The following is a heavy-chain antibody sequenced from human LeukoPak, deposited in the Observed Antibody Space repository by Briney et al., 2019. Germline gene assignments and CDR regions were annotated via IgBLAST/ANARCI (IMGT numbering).Heavy chain of an antibody. CDR1: GYTFTGSH. V-gene: IGHV1-2*02. CDR3: ARGRITEFYDTSAYYRGDYFDY. Sequence: ASVKVSCKASGYTFTGSHMHWVRQAPGQGLEWMGWINPNRGGTNYAQNFQGRVTMTRDTSISTAYMELSRLRSDDTAVYYCARGRITEFYDTSAYYRGDYFDYWGQGTLVTVSS. J-gene: IGHJ4*02. CDR2: INPNRGGT. D-gene: IGHD3-22*01.